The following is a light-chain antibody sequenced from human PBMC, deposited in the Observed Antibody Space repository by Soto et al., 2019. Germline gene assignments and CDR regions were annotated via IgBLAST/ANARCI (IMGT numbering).Light chain of an antibody. Sequence: EIVMTQSPATLSVSPGERATLSCRASQSVSGNLAWYQQKPGQAPRLLIYGASTRATGIPARFSGSGHGTEIPLTISSLQSEDFAVYYCQQYNNSPPTFGQGTKVEIK. J-gene: IGKJ1*01. CDR2: GAS. CDR1: QSVSGN. V-gene: IGKV3D-15*01. CDR3: QQYNNSPPT.